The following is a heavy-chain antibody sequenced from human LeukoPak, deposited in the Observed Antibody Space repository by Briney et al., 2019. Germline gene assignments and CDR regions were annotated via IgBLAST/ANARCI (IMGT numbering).Heavy chain of an antibody. D-gene: IGHD6-13*01. J-gene: IGHJ6*03. CDR2: IYPGDSDT. V-gene: IGHV5-51*01. CDR3: ARPRIAAAGNVYYMDV. CDR1: GYSFISYW. Sequence: GESLKISCKGSGYSFISYWIGWVRQMPGKGLEWVGIIYPGDSDTRYSPSFQGQVTISADKSISTAYLQWSSLKASDTAMYYCARPRIAAAGNVYYMDVWGKGTTVTVSS.